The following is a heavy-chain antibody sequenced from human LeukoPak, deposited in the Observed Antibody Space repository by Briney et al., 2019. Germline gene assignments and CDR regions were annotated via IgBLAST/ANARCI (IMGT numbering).Heavy chain of an antibody. CDR3: ARVGSRLWFGGSFDY. J-gene: IGHJ4*02. CDR2: INHSGST. Sequence: SETLSLTCAVYGGSFSGYYWSWIRQPPGKGLEWIGEINHSGSTNYNPSLKSRVTISVDTSKNQFSLKLSSVTAADTAVYYCARVGSRLWFGGSFDYWGQGTLVTVSS. CDR1: GGSFSGYY. V-gene: IGHV4-34*01. D-gene: IGHD3-10*01.